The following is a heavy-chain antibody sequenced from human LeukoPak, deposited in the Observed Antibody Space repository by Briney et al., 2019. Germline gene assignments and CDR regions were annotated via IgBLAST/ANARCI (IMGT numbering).Heavy chain of an antibody. CDR3: ARLSPYYDFWSGTHFDP. CDR1: GGSISSGDYY. Sequence: SETLSLTRTVSGGSISSGDYYWSWIRQPPGKGLEWIGYIYYSGSTYYNPSLKSRVTISVDTSKNQFSLKLSSVTAADTAVYYCARLSPYYDFWSGTHFDPWGQGTLVTVSS. D-gene: IGHD3-3*01. J-gene: IGHJ5*02. V-gene: IGHV4-30-4*08. CDR2: IYYSGST.